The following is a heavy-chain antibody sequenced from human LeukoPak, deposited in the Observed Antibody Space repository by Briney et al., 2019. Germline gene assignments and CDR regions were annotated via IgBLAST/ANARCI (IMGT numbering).Heavy chain of an antibody. D-gene: IGHD6-13*01. CDR3: ARDYSYSSSWYRLSWFDP. CDR2: ISYDGSNK. V-gene: IGHV3-30*04. CDR1: GFTFSSYA. Sequence: GGSLRLSCAASGFTFSSYAMHWVRQAPGKGLGWVAVISYDGSNKYYADSVKGRFTISRDNSKNTLFLQMNSLRAEDTAVYYCARDYSYSSSWYRLSWFDPWGQGTLVTVSS. J-gene: IGHJ5*02.